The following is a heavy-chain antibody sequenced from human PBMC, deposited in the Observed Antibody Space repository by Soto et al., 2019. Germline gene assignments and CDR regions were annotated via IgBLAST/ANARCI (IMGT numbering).Heavy chain of an antibody. J-gene: IGHJ4*02. CDR1: GYPFTDYF. CDR3: ARELYSCGGDCPYYMDY. V-gene: IGHV1-46*01. D-gene: IGHD2-21*02. CDR2: ISLYHHST. Sequence: ASVKVSCKTSGYPFTDYFIHWVRQAPGQGLEWMGIISLYHHSTSYAQKFQGRPTVTADTSTTTVYMDLSSLTSEDSAVYWCARELYSCGGDCPYYMDYWGQGTLVTVSS.